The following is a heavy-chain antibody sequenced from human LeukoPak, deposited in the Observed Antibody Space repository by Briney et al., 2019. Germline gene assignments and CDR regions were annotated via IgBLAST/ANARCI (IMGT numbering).Heavy chain of an antibody. CDR2: ISAYNGNT. Sequence: ASVKVSCKASGGTFSSYAISWVRQAPGQGLEWMGWISAYNGNTNYAQKLQGRVTMTTDTSTSTAYMELRSLRSDDTAVYYCARVVGAAAGYYYYYGMDVWGQGTTVTVSS. D-gene: IGHD6-13*01. J-gene: IGHJ6*02. CDR1: GGTFSSYA. V-gene: IGHV1-18*01. CDR3: ARVVGAAAGYYYYYGMDV.